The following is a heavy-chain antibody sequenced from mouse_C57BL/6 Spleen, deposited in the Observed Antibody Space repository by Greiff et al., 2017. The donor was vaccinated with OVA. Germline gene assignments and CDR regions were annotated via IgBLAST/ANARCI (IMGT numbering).Heavy chain of an antibody. CDR1: GFTFSSYA. V-gene: IGHV5-4*01. Sequence: EVQLVKSGGGLVKPGGSLKLSCAASGFTFSSYAMSWVRQTPEKRLEWVATISDGGSYTYYPDTVKGRFTISRDNAKNNLYLQMSHLKSEDTAMYYCASMVTTVEVWFAYWGQGTLVTVSA. D-gene: IGHD2-2*01. J-gene: IGHJ3*01. CDR3: ASMVTTVEVWFAY. CDR2: ISDGGSYT.